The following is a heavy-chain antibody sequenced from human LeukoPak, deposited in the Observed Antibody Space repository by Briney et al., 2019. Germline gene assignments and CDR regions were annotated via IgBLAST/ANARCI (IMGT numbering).Heavy chain of an antibody. CDR2: INHSGST. CDR1: GGSFSGYY. CDR3: ARTFCSSTSCPLRNFDI. V-gene: IGHV4-34*01. D-gene: IGHD2-2*01. J-gene: IGHJ3*02. Sequence: PSETLSLTCAVYGGSFSGYYWSWIRQPPGKGLEWIGEINHSGSTNYNPSLKSRVTISVDTSKNQFSLKLSSVTAADTAVYYCARTFCSSTSCPLRNFDIWGQGTMVTVSS.